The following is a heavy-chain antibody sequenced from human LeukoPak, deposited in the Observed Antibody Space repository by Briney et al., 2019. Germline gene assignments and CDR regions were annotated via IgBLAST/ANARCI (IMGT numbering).Heavy chain of an antibody. J-gene: IGHJ4*02. CDR2: ISNDGSNK. D-gene: IGHD3-10*01. Sequence: GKSLRLSCAASGFTFRSYAMHWVRQAPGKGLEWVSLISNDGSNKYYADSVKGRFTISRDNSKNTLYLQVNSLRADDTAVYYCARDGNYYGSGSPHYWGQGTLVTVSS. V-gene: IGHV3-30*04. CDR3: ARDGNYYGSGSPHY. CDR1: GFTFRSYA.